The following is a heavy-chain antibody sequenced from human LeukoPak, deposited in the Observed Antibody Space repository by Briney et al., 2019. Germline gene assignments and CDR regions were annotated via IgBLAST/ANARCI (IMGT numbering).Heavy chain of an antibody. CDR2: IYYSGST. J-gene: IGHJ5*02. D-gene: IGHD3-10*01. CDR3: AREVTYGSGSMGSLNWFDP. V-gene: IGHV4-59*01. CDR1: GGSISSYY. Sequence: KPSETLSLTCTVSGGSISSYYWSWIRQPPWKGLEWIGYIYYSGSTNYNPSLKSRVTISVDTSKNQFSLKLSSVTAADTAVYYCAREVTYGSGSMGSLNWFDPWGQGTLVTVSS.